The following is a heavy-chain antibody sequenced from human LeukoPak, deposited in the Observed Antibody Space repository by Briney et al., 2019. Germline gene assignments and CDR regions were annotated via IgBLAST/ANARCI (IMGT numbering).Heavy chain of an antibody. CDR2: INPSGGST. J-gene: IGHJ6*04. D-gene: IGHD1-1*01. CDR3: ARDTSTGTTFRDYYYYGMDV. CDR1: GYTFTSYY. V-gene: IGHV1-46*01. Sequence: ASVKVSCKASGYTFTSYYMHGVRQAPGQGLEWMGIINPSGGSTSYAQKFQGRVTMTRDTSTSTVYMELSSLRSEDTAVYYCARDTSTGTTFRDYYYYGMDVWGEGTTVTVSS.